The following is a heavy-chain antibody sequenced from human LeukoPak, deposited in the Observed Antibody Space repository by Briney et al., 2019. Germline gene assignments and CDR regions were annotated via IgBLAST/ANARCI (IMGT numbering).Heavy chain of an antibody. CDR1: GGSISSYY. D-gene: IGHD3-3*01. V-gene: IGHV4-59*01. Sequence: PSETLSLTCTVSGGSISSYYWSWIRQPPGKGLEWIGYIYYSGSTNYNPSLKSRVTIDTSKNQFSLKLSSVTAADTAVYYCAREAQSYDFWSGYETRNWFDPWGQGTLVTVSS. CDR3: AREAQSYDFWSGYETRNWFDP. CDR2: IYYSGST. J-gene: IGHJ5*02.